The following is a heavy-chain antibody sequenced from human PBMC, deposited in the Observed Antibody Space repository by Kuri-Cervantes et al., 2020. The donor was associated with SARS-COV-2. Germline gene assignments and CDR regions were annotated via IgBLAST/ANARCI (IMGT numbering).Heavy chain of an antibody. CDR1: GFTFSSYS. V-gene: IGHV3-48*01. Sequence: GGSLRLSCAASGFTFSSYSMNWVRQAPGKGLEWVSYISSSSSTIYYADSVKGRFTISRDNAKNSLYLQMNSLRAEDTAVYYCARDQDRIDYYYMDVWGKGTTVTVSS. J-gene: IGHJ6*03. D-gene: IGHD1-14*01. CDR3: ARDQDRIDYYYMDV. CDR2: ISSSSSTI.